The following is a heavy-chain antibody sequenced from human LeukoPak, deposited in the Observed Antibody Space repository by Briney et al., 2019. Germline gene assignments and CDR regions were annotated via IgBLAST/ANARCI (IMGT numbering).Heavy chain of an antibody. CDR2: SNPSGST. CDR1: GGSFSDYF. Sequence: PSETLSLTCAVYGGSFSDYFWTWVRQPPGKGLEWIGESNPSGSTNYNPSPESRGTISVDTSKNRFFLTLSYVTAADTAVYYCARRSRLYYYDSSGYPRGCYFDYWGQGTLVTVSS. D-gene: IGHD3-22*01. V-gene: IGHV4-34*01. CDR3: ARRSRLYYYDSSGYPRGCYFDY. J-gene: IGHJ4*02.